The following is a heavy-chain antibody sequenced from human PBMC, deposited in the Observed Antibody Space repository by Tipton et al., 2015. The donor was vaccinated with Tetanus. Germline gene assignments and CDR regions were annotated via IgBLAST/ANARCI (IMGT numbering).Heavy chain of an antibody. V-gene: IGHV4-61*05. Sequence: TLSLTCTVSGGSIRSEDYSWNWIRQPPGKGLEWLAYISSSGRTNSNYPLKSRITISQDKSKNQFSLKLTSVTAADTALYYCATLPKHWLEPSFDPWGQGTLFTVST. CDR1: GGSIRSEDYS. CDR3: ATLPKHWLEPSFDP. CDR2: ISSSGRT. D-gene: IGHD6-19*01. J-gene: IGHJ5*02.